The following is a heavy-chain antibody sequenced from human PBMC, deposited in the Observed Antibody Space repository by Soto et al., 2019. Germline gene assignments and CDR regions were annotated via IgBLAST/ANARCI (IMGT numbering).Heavy chain of an antibody. D-gene: IGHD5-12*01. CDR2: ISSSGRTI. CDR3: ARELAEMATNTVDY. V-gene: IGHV3-11*01. Sequence: QVQLVESGGGLVKPGGSLRLSCAASGFTFSDYYMSWIRQAPGKGLEWVSYISSSGRTIYYADSVKGRFTISRDNAKNSLYLQMTSLRAEDTAVYYGARELAEMATNTVDYWGQGPLVNVAS. CDR1: GFTFSDYY. J-gene: IGHJ4*02.